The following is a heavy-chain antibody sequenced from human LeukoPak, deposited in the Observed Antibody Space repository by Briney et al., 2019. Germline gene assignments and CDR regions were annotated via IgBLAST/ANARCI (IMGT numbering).Heavy chain of an antibody. J-gene: IGHJ4*02. V-gene: IGHV3-30*02. CDR1: GVTFSSNG. Sequence: GSLRLSSAASGVTFSSNGMHWVRQAPGKELEWVAFIRYDGSTKYYADSVKGRFTISRDNSKNTLYLQMNSLRAEDTAVYYCAKGSGYDVDYWGQGTLVTVSS. CDR3: AKGSGYDVDY. D-gene: IGHD5-12*01. CDR2: IRYDGSTK.